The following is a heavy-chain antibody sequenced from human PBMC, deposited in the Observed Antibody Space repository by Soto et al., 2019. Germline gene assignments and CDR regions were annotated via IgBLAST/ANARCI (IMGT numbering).Heavy chain of an antibody. D-gene: IGHD3-22*01. V-gene: IGHV4-61*01. Sequence: SETLSLTCAVSGGSVSSGNYYWSWLRQPPGKGLEWIGYVYCTGSTNYNPSLKSRVTISVDTSKNQFSLRLSSVTAADTAVYFCARAIHDYDTTGYLSFDYWGQGTLVTVSS. J-gene: IGHJ4*02. CDR1: GGSVSSGNYY. CDR2: VYCTGST. CDR3: ARAIHDYDTTGYLSFDY.